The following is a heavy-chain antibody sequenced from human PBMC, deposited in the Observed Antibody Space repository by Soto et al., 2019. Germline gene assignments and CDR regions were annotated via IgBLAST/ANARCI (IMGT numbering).Heavy chain of an antibody. D-gene: IGHD3-9*01. Sequence: QVQLQESGPGLVKPSQTLCLTCTVSGGSISSGGYYWSWIRQHPGKGLEWIGYIYYSGSSYYNPSLKSRVTISVDTSKNQFSLKLSSVTAADTAVYYCARGKYFDWYFDLWGRGTLVTVSS. CDR3: ARGKYFDWYFDL. CDR2: IYYSGSS. J-gene: IGHJ2*01. V-gene: IGHV4-31*03. CDR1: GGSISSGGYY.